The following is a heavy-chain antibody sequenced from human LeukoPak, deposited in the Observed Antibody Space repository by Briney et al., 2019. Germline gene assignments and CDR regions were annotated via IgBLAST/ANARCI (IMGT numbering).Heavy chain of an antibody. J-gene: IGHJ5*02. V-gene: IGHV4-31*03. D-gene: IGHD5-18*01. CDR2: IYYSGST. Sequence: SETLSLTCTVSGGSISSGGYYWSWIRQHPGKGLEWIGYIYYSGSTYYNPSLKSRVTISVDTSKNQFSLKLSSVTAADTAVYYCARGADTAMVSSWFDPWGQGTLVTVSS. CDR3: ARGADTAMVSSWFDP. CDR1: GGSISSGGYY.